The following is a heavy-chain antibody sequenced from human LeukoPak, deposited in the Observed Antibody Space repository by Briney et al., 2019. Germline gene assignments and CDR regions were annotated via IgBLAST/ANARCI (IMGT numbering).Heavy chain of an antibody. D-gene: IGHD5-12*01. CDR1: GITFSSYG. CDR3: AKVNKGGYDSFDY. J-gene: IGHJ4*02. V-gene: IGHV3-30*02. Sequence: PGGSLTLSCAASGITFSSYGVHWVRQAPGKGLEWVAFIRYDGSNKYYADSVKGRFTISRDNSKNTLYLQMNSLRPEDTAVYYCAKVNKGGYDSFDYWGQGTLVTVSS. CDR2: IRYDGSNK.